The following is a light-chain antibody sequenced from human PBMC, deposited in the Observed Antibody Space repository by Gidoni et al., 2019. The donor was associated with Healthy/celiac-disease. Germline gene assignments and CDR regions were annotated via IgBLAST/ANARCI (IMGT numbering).Light chain of an antibody. CDR2: GAS. V-gene: IGKV3-20*01. CDR1: QSVSSSY. J-gene: IGKJ5*01. Sequence: IVLTQSPGTLSLSPGERATLSCRASQSVSSSYVPWYQQKTGQAPRLLIYGASSRATGLPDMFSGSGSGTDFTLTISRLYPEDFAVYYCQQYGSSLITFGQGTRLEIK. CDR3: QQYGSSLIT.